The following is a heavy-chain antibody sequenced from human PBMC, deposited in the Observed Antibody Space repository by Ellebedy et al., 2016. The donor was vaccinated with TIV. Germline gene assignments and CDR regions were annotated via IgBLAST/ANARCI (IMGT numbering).Heavy chain of an antibody. CDR3: ARVGDGYNGGFDF. Sequence: ASVKVSXXTSNYTLVYFGISWVRQAPGQGLEWMGWITPYNGNTNYAQKFQGRVTVTADTSTNTVHMVLRSLTSDDTAVYYCARVGDGYNGGFDFWGQGTPVTVSS. V-gene: IGHV1-18*01. D-gene: IGHD5-24*01. CDR1: NYTLVYFG. J-gene: IGHJ4*02. CDR2: ITPYNGNT.